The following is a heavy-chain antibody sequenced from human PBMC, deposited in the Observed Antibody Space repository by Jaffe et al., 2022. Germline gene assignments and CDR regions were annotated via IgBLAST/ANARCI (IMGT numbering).Heavy chain of an antibody. Sequence: QVQLQQWGAGLLKPSETLSLTCAVYGGSFSGYYWSWIRQPPGKGLEWIGEINHSGSTNYNPSLKSRVTISVDTSKNQFSLKLSSVTAADTAVYYCARGLYCTGGVCYTGDDYWGQGTLVTVSS. CDR3: ARGLYCTGGVCYTGDDY. CDR1: GGSFSGYY. J-gene: IGHJ4*02. CDR2: INHSGST. D-gene: IGHD2-8*02. V-gene: IGHV4-34*01.